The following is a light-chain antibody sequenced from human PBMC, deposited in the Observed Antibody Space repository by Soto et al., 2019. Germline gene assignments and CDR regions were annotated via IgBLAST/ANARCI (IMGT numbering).Light chain of an antibody. V-gene: IGKV1-5*01. CDR1: QSISSW. J-gene: IGKJ1*01. CDR2: DVS. CDR3: QQYTKYPLT. Sequence: DIPMTQSPPTLSASVGDRVTITCRASQSISSWLAWYQQRPGKALNLLIYDVSSLESGVPSRFRGSGSGTEFTLTISSLQPDDFATYYCQQYTKYPLTFGQGTKVEIK.